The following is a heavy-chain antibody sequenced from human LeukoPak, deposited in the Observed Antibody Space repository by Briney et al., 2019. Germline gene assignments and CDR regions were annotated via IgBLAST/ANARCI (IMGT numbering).Heavy chain of an antibody. V-gene: IGHV5-51*01. CDR3: ACRDLTIIWSGL. Sequence: EASLQISSKGAGYTFTTYWIGWVRQLPGKGLEWMGGIYPGASRIRYNPSFEGQVTISADKSISTAYLQWSSLRASDTAIYYCACRDLTIIWSGLWGQGTLVTVSS. J-gene: IGHJ5*02. CDR2: IYPGASRI. D-gene: IGHD1-14*01. CDR1: GYTFTTYW.